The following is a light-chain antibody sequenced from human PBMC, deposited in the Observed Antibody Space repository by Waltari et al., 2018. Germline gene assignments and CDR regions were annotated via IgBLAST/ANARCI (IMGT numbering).Light chain of an antibody. CDR2: DAS. CDR1: QNINRW. CDR3: QQYETYPLT. V-gene: IGKV1-5*01. Sequence: DIQMTQSPSTLSASVGDRVTITCRASQNINRWLAWYQQKIGKAPRLVISDASSLESGVPSRFSGSGSGAHFTLTISSLQPEDFATYYCQQYETYPLTFGGGTKVEI. J-gene: IGKJ4*01.